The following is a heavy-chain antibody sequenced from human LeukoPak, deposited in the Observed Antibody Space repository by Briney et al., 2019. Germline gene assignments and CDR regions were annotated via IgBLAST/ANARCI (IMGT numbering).Heavy chain of an antibody. CDR2: MYYSGST. V-gene: IGHV4-39*07. Sequence: PGGSLRLSCTASGFNFSTYWMTWVRQVQGKGLEWIGSMYYSGSTYYNPSLKSRVTISVDTSKNQFSLKLSSVTAADTAVYYCARDLVGVRPFDYWGQGTLVTVSS. D-gene: IGHD3-10*01. J-gene: IGHJ4*02. CDR3: ARDLVGVRPFDY. CDR1: GFNFSTYW.